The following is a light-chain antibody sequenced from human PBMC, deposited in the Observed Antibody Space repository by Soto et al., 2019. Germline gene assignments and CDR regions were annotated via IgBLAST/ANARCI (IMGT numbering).Light chain of an antibody. V-gene: IGLV4-60*02. Sequence: QPVLTQSSAASASLGSSVKLTCTLSSGHSSYIIAWHQQQPGKAPRYLMKLEGSGSYNKGSGVPDRFSGSSSAADRYLTISTLHFEDEADYYCETWDSNTHEVFRAGTKLTVL. CDR2: LEGSGSY. J-gene: IGLJ2*01. CDR1: SGHSSYI. CDR3: ETWDSNTHEV.